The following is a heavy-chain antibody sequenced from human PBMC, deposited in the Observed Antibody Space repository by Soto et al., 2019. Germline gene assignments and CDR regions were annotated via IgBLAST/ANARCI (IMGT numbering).Heavy chain of an antibody. D-gene: IGHD2-2*01. J-gene: IGHJ5*02. CDR2: IWNNGNRK. CDR1: GFTFWNYG. CDR3: ARAVSTTAVNWFDP. V-gene: IGHV3-33*01. Sequence: QVQLVEPGGGVVQPGRFLRLSCAASGFTFWNYGMHWVRQAPGKGPEWVATIWNNGNRKYYADSVTGRFTISRDNSRNTLYLEMNSLRGEDTAVYYWARAVSTTAVNWFDPWGQGTQVTVSS.